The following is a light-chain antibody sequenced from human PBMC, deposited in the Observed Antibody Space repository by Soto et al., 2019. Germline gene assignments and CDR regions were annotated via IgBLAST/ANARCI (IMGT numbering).Light chain of an antibody. CDR3: QQRSNWPPYT. J-gene: IGKJ2*01. Sequence: EIVLTQSPATLSLSPGERATLSFRASQSVSSYLAWYQQQPGQAPRLLIYDASNRATGIPARFIGSGSGTDFPLAISSLEPEDFGVYYCQQRSNWPPYTFGHGTQREIK. CDR1: QSVSSY. CDR2: DAS. V-gene: IGKV3-11*01.